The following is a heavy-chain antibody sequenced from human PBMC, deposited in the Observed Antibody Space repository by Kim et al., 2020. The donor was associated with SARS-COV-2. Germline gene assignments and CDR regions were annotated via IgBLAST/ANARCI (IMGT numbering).Heavy chain of an antibody. CDR3: ARDSRFSRLVLAY. D-gene: IGHD6-19*01. V-gene: IGHV1-69*01. J-gene: IGHJ4*02. Sequence: YAQKFQGRVTITADESTSTAYMELSSLRSEDTAVYYCARDSRFSRLVLAYWGQGTLVTVSS.